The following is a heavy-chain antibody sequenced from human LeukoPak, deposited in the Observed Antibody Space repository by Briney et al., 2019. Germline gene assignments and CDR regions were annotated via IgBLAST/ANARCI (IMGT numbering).Heavy chain of an antibody. CDR1: GCSFTAHY. D-gene: IGHD3-9*01. CDR3: AREQSILTPTASDAFHI. V-gene: IGHV1-2*02. J-gene: IGHJ3*02. Sequence: ASVKVSCKASGCSFTAHYMHWVRQAPGQGLEWMGWISPNSGATSYAQKFQGRVTMTRDPSITTGYMELTGLTSDDTVVYFCAREQSILTPTASDAFHIWAKGTLATVSS. CDR2: ISPNSGAT.